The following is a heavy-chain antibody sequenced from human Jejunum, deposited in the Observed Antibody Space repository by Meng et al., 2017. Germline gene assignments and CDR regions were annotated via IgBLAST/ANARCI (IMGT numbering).Heavy chain of an antibody. J-gene: IGHJ4*02. CDR3: AGGRPGSAPFDY. Sequence: EVRLWGAGVGLVQPGGSLRLSCEVFGLTFSDHLMDWVRQAPGKGLEWVGRSRTKASGYTTEYAASVRGRLTVSRHDSENLVFLQMNSLKAEDTAVYYCAGGRPGSAPFDYWGRGTLVTVSS. D-gene: IGHD1-26*01. V-gene: IGHV3-72*01. CDR2: SRTKASGYTT. CDR1: GLTFSDHL.